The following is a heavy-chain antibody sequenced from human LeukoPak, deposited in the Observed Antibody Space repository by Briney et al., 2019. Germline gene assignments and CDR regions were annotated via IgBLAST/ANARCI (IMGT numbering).Heavy chain of an antibody. J-gene: IGHJ6*03. Sequence: ASVKVSCKASGYTFTNYAMNWVRQAPGQELEWMGWINTNTGNPTYAQGFTGRFVFSLDTSVSTAYLQISSLKAEDTAVYYCARSGGSGSYYARYYYYYMDVWGKGTTVTVSS. CDR1: GYTFTNYA. CDR3: ARSGGSGSYYARYYYYYMDV. CDR2: INTNTGNP. V-gene: IGHV7-4-1*02. D-gene: IGHD3-10*01.